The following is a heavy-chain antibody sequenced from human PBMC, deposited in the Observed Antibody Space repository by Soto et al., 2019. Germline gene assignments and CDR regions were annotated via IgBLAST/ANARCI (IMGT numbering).Heavy chain of an antibody. CDR2: IIPIFGTA. Sequence: QVQLVQSGAEVKKPGSSVKVSCKASGGTFSSHAISWVRQAPGQGLEWMGGIIPIFGTANYAQKFQGRVTITADESTSKAYMELSSVRSEDTAVYYCARSMVRGVIIETTLGYWGQGTLVTVSS. CDR1: GGTFSSHA. J-gene: IGHJ4*02. D-gene: IGHD3-10*01. CDR3: ARSMVRGVIIETTLGY. V-gene: IGHV1-69*01.